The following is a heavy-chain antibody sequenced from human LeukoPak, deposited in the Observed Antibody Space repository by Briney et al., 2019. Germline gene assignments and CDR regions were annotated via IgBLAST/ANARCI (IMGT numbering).Heavy chain of an antibody. J-gene: IGHJ4*02. Sequence: KPSETLSLTCTVSGGSISSYYWSWIRKPPGKGLEWIGYIYYSGATNYNPSLKSRVTISVDTSKNQFSLRLSSVTAADTAVYYCARAPFVEYNTAFFVWGQGTLVTVSS. V-gene: IGHV4-59*01. CDR2: IYYSGAT. CDR3: ARAPFVEYNTAFFV. CDR1: GGSISSYY. D-gene: IGHD6-6*01.